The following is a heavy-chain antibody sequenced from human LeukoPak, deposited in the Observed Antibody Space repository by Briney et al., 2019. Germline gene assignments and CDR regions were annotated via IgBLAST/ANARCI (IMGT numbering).Heavy chain of an antibody. CDR1: GGSIISSSYY. V-gene: IGHV4-39*07. D-gene: IGHD3-9*01. CDR3: ARSDYDILTGRYNWFDP. CDR2: IYYSGNT. J-gene: IGHJ5*02. Sequence: SETLSLTCTVSGGSIISSSYYWGWIRQPPGKGLEWIGSIYYSGNTDYNPSLKSRVTISVDTSKNQFSLKLSSVTAADTAVYYCARSDYDILTGRYNWFDPWGQGTLVTVSS.